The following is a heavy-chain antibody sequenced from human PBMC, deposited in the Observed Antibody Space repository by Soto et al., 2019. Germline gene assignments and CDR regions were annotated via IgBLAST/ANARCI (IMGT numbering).Heavy chain of an antibody. Sequence: GGSLRLSCAASGFFFTSYAMNWVRQAPGKGLEWVSGISGSGGATSYAASVKGRFTIPRDNSKNTLYLQMNSLRADDTAVYYCAKDAIMVSSSYNYFDYWGQGTLVTVSS. CDR1: GFFFTSYA. D-gene: IGHD6-13*01. CDR2: ISGSGGAT. V-gene: IGHV3-23*01. CDR3: AKDAIMVSSSYNYFDY. J-gene: IGHJ4*02.